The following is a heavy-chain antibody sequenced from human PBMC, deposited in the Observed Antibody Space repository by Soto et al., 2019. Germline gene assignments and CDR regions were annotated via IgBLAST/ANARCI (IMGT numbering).Heavy chain of an antibody. CDR2: IYSTGST. V-gene: IGHV4-4*07. Sequence: SETLSLTCTVSSGSFSTYYWSWIRQPAGKGLEWIGRIYSTGSTLYNTSLKSRITMSVDTSKNQFSLKPSSVTAADTAVYYCAGGAAADYFDYWGQGTLVTVS. CDR3: AGGAAADYFDY. J-gene: IGHJ4*02. D-gene: IGHD6-13*01. CDR1: SGSFSTYY.